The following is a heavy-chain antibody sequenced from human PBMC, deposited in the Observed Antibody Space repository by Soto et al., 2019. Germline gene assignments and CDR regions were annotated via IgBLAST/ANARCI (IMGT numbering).Heavy chain of an antibody. CDR1: GFSFSASD. V-gene: IGHV3-73*02. D-gene: IGHD3-22*01. J-gene: IGHJ4*02. CDR3: ARLRYDVSGYLEKFDY. CDR2: IRTKSKNYAA. Sequence: EVQLVESGGGLVQPGGSLKLSCAASGFSFSASDMHWVRQAPGKGLEWVGRIRTKSKNYAAASAASVKGRFTVSRDDSRNTAYLEINHLKTEDTAMYFCARLRYDVSGYLEKFDYWGQGILVTVSS.